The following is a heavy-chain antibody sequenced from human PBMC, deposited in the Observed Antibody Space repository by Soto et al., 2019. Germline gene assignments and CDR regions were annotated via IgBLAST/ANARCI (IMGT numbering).Heavy chain of an antibody. V-gene: IGHV3-53*04. CDR3: ARGHAYGQHAPRRIAEYFQN. D-gene: IGHD4-17*01. CDR1: GFNVSSNY. CDR2: MYSGGST. Sequence: EVQMVESGGGLVQPGGSLRLSCAASGFNVSSNYMSWVRQAPGKGLEWVSVMYSGGSTYYADSVKGRFTISRHNSKNTLYLQMDHPRGEDMAVYYCARGHAYGQHAPRRIAEYFQNWGQGPLVPVSS. J-gene: IGHJ1*01.